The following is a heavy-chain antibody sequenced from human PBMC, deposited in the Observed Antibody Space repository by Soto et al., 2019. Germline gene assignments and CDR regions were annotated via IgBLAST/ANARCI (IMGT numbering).Heavy chain of an antibody. D-gene: IGHD6-19*01. Sequence: EVQLVESGGGLVQRGGSLRLSCAASGFTFSDYWMHWVRQAPGKGLVWVSQIKGDGSNIKYADSVKGQFTISRDNAKNTLYLQMNSLRAEDTAVYYCARDNSGPIMFEYWGQGNLVTVSS. CDR1: GFTFSDYW. J-gene: IGHJ4*02. CDR3: ARDNSGPIMFEY. CDR2: IKGDGSNI. V-gene: IGHV3-74*03.